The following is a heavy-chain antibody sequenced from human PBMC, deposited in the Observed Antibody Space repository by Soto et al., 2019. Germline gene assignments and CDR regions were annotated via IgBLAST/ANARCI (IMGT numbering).Heavy chain of an antibody. Sequence: PGGSLRLSCAASGFPFSSYAMSWVRQAPGKGLEWVSAISDSGGSTYYADPVKGRFTISRDNSRNTLYLQMNSLRAEDTAVYYCAKTPYSSGWAIDYWGQGTLVTVSS. J-gene: IGHJ4*02. D-gene: IGHD6-19*01. CDR1: GFPFSSYA. CDR2: ISDSGGST. CDR3: AKTPYSSGWAIDY. V-gene: IGHV3-23*01.